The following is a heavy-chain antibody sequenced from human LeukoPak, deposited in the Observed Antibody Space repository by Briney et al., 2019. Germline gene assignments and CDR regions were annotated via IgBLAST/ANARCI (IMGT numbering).Heavy chain of an antibody. CDR1: RFTLSNYW. CDR3: ARQRSSACLDY. V-gene: IGHV3-7*01. CDR2: IKQDGSET. D-gene: IGHD6-19*01. J-gene: IGHJ4*02. Sequence: GGSLRLSCAASRFTLSNYWMSWVRQAPGKGLEWVANIKQDGSETYYVDSVKGRFTISRDNAKNSLSLQMNSLRAEDTAVYYWARQRSSACLDYWGQGTLVTVSS.